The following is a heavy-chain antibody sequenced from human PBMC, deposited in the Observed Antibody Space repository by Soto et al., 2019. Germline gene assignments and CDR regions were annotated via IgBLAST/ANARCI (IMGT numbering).Heavy chain of an antibody. CDR1: GFTFSSYA. Sequence: VQLLESGGGLVQPGGSLRLSCAASGFTFSSYAMSWVRQAPGKGLEWVSAISGCGGSTYYADSVKGRFTISRDNSKDTLYLQMNSLRAEDTAVYYCAKDTEYCSSNSRYYYYGMDVWGQGTTVTVSS. CDR3: AKDTEYCSSNSRYYYYGMDV. CDR2: ISGCGGST. D-gene: IGHD2-2*01. J-gene: IGHJ6*02. V-gene: IGHV3-23*01.